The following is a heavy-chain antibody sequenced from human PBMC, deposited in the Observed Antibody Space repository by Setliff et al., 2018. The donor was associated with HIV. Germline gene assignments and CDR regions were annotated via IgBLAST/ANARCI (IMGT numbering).Heavy chain of an antibody. CDR2: ISSSSSNI. CDR3: ARDALYDSRDYYLDY. CDR1: GFTFSSYT. D-gene: IGHD3-22*01. Sequence: PGGSLRLSCAASGFTFSSYTMNWVRQAPGKGLEWVSSISSSSSNIYYADSVKGRFTISRDNAKNSLYLQMNSLRAEDTAVYYCARDALYDSRDYYLDYWGQGTLVTVSS. V-gene: IGHV3-21*01. J-gene: IGHJ4*02.